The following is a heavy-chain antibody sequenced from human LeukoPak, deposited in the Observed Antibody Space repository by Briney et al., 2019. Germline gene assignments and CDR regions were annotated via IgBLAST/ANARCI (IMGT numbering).Heavy chain of an antibody. CDR1: GGSFSGYY. CDR2: IYYSGST. J-gene: IGHJ4*02. Sequence: PSETLSLTCAVYGGSFSGYYWSWIRQPPGKGLEWIGYIYYSGSTNYNPSLKSRVTISVDTSKNQFSLKLSSVTAADTAVYYCARGSSGSYWDYWGQGTLVTVSS. CDR3: ARGSSGSYWDY. V-gene: IGHV4-59*01. D-gene: IGHD3-10*01.